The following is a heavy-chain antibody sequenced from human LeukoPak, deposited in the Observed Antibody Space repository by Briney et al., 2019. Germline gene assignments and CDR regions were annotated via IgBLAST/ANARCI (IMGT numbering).Heavy chain of an antibody. V-gene: IGHV3-33*01. CDR2: IWYDGSNK. Sequence: GGSLRLSCAASGFTFSNYGMHWVRQAPGKGLEWVAVIWYDGSNKYYGDSVKGRFTISRDNSKNTLYLQMNSLRAEDTAVYYCARVGPLWFGELFTPLPYYYYYGMDVWGQGTTVTVSS. J-gene: IGHJ6*02. D-gene: IGHD3-10*01. CDR1: GFTFSNYG. CDR3: ARVGPLWFGELFTPLPYYYYYGMDV.